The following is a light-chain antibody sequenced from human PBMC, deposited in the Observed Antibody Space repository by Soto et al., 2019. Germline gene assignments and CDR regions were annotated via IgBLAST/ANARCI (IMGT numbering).Light chain of an antibody. CDR3: CSYAGSDTWVV. Sequence: QSVLTQPASVSGSPGQSITISCTGSSSDIGSYNLVSWYQQYPGKAPKLMIYENSNRPSGVSNRFSGSKSGNTASLTISGLQAEDEADYYCCSYAGSDTWVVFGGGTQLTVL. V-gene: IGLV2-23*01. CDR1: SSDIGSYNL. CDR2: ENS. J-gene: IGLJ2*01.